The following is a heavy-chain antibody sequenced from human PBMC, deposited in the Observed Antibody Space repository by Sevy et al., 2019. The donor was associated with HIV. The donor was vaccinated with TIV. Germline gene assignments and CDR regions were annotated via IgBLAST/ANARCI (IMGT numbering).Heavy chain of an antibody. CDR1: GFTFSDSW. J-gene: IGHJ4*02. Sequence: GGSLRLSCAASGFTFSDSWMSWVRQAPEKGLEWVANLKQDGSKKYYVDSVKGRFIVSRDNVKKSLYLEMSSLRAEDTAVYYCARLKLHYDPYYFDLWGQGTLVTVSS. CDR3: ARLKLHYDPYYFDL. CDR2: LKQDGSKK. V-gene: IGHV3-7*01. D-gene: IGHD3-16*01.